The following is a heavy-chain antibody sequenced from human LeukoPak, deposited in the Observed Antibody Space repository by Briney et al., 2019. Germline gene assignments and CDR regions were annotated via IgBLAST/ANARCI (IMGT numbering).Heavy chain of an antibody. V-gene: IGHV4-59*01. Sequence: SETLSLTCTVSGGSISSYYWSWIRQPPGKGLEWIGYIYYSGSTNYNPSLKSRVTISVDTSKNQFSLKLSSVTAADTAVYYCARHAASYCSGGSCYSGSDRHFDYWGQGTLVTVSS. CDR1: GGSISSYY. J-gene: IGHJ4*02. D-gene: IGHD2-15*01. CDR3: ARHAASYCSGGSCYSGSDRHFDY. CDR2: IYYSGST.